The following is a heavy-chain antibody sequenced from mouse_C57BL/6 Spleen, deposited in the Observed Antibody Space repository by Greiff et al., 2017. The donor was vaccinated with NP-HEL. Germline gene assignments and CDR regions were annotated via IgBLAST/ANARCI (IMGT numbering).Heavy chain of an antibody. CDR1: GFNIKNTY. CDR3: ARGDYYYGSSWYFDV. D-gene: IGHD1-1*01. Sequence: VQLKESVAELVRPGASVKLSCTASGFNIKNTYMHWVKQRPEQGLEWIGRIDPANGNTKYAPKFQGKATITADTSSNTAYLQLSSLTSEDTAIYYCARGDYYYGSSWYFDVWGTGTTVTVSS. CDR2: IDPANGNT. V-gene: IGHV14-3*01. J-gene: IGHJ1*03.